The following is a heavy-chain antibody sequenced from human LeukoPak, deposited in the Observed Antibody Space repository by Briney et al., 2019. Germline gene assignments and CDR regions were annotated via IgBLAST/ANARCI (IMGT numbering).Heavy chain of an antibody. D-gene: IGHD1-14*01. CDR1: GGSISSYY. CDR3: ARGESGNHAGFFDI. CDR2: IYYSGST. V-gene: IGHV4-59*01. J-gene: IGHJ3*02. Sequence: SETLSLTCAVSGGSISSYYWNWIRKPPGKGLEWIGYIYYSGSTSYNPSLKSRLTISVDTSKNQLSLKLTSVTAADTAIYYCARGESGNHAGFFDIWGQGTMVTVSS.